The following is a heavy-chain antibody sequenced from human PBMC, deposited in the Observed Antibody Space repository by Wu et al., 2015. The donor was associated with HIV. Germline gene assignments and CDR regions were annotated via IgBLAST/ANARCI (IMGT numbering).Heavy chain of an antibody. V-gene: IGHV1-18*01. D-gene: IGHD6-19*01. CDR2: ISVSSGAT. CDR3: ARDDSVAGPLDL. J-gene: IGHJ5*02. CDR1: GYIFSRYG. Sequence: QSDTELKKPGASVEVSCKAFGYIFSRYGVSWVRQVPGQGLEWVGWISVSSGATNYAEDFRDRVTLFTSADTAYMELRSLRSDDTAVYYCARDDSVAGPLDLWGQGTLVTVSS.